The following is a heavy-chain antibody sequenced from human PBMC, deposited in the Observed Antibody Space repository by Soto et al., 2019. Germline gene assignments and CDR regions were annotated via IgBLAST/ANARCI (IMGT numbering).Heavy chain of an antibody. CDR3: AKCDLVTMIVVAPDY. CDR2: INHSGST. D-gene: IGHD3-22*01. CDR1: GGSFSVYY. J-gene: IGHJ4*02. Sequence: SEPLSLTCAVYGGSFSVYYWSWIRQPPGKGLEWIGEINHSGSTNYNPSLKSRVTISVDTSKNQFSLRAEDTAVYYCAKCDLVTMIVVAPDYWGQGTLVTVSS. V-gene: IGHV4-34*01.